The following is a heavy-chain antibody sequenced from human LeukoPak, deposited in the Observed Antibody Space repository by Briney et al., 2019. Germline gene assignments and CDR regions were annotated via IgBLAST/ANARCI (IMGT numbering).Heavy chain of an antibody. V-gene: IGHV3-11*01. D-gene: IGHD3-22*01. Sequence: GGSLRLSCAASGFTFSDYYMSWIRQAPGKGLEWVSYISSSGSTIYYADSVKGRFTISRDNAKNSLYLQMNSLRAEDTAVYYCARVVSFYYDSSGYYDYWGQGTLVTVSS. J-gene: IGHJ4*02. CDR1: GFTFSDYY. CDR3: ARVVSFYYDSSGYYDY. CDR2: ISSSGSTI.